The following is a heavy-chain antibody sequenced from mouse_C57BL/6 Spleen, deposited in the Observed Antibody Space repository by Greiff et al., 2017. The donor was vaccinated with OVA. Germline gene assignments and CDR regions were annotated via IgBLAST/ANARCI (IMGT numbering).Heavy chain of an antibody. CDR3: AEGYGPGNFDV. V-gene: IGHV1-22*01. CDR1: GYTFTDYN. CDR2: INLNNGGT. J-gene: IGHJ1*03. D-gene: IGHD3-1*01. Sequence: EVKLQESGPELVKPGASVKMSCKASGYTFTDYNMHWVKQSHGKSLEWIGYINLNNGGTSYNQKFKGKATLTVNKSSSTAYMELRSLTSEDSAVYYCAEGYGPGNFDVWGTGTTVTVSS.